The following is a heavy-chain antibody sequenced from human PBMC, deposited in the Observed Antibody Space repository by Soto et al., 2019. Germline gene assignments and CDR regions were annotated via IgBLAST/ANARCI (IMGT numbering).Heavy chain of an antibody. V-gene: IGHV1-69*13. CDR3: AGDTYYYDSSGYAKFDY. Sequence: SVKVSCKASGGTFSSYAISWVRQAPGQGLEWMGGIIPIFGTANYAQKFQGRVTITADESTSTAYMELSSLRSEDTAVYYCAGDTYYYDSSGYAKFDYWGQGTLVTVSS. D-gene: IGHD3-22*01. J-gene: IGHJ4*02. CDR1: GGTFSSYA. CDR2: IIPIFGTA.